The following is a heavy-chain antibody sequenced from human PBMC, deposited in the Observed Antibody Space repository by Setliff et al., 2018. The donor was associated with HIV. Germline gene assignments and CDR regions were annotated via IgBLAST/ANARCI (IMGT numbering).Heavy chain of an antibody. D-gene: IGHD3-3*01. CDR3: ARESDCSSARCQAALEWLEWNYYYGMDV. V-gene: IGHV3-21*05. CDR1: GFTFSTYA. CDR2: VSRDSNNI. J-gene: IGHJ6*02. Sequence: PGGSLRLSCAASGFTFSTYAMNWVRQTSGKGLEWVAYVSRDSNNIFYADSVKGRFTISRDNAKNSLYLQMNSLRAEDTAVYYCARESDCSSARCQAALEWLEWNYYYGMDVWGQGTTVTVSS.